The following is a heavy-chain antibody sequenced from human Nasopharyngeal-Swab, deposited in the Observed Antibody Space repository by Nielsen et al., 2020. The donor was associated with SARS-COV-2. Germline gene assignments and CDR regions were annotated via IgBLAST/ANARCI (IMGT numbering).Heavy chain of an antibody. D-gene: IGHD3-3*01. J-gene: IGHJ6*02. CDR2: ISASGSYI. Sequence: GESLKISCAASGFTLNSYNMKWVRQAPGKGLEWVSSISASGSYIYYADSLRGRFTISKDNAKSSLYLQMNSLRAEDTAVYYCARDGLDYDFWSAYFMDVWGQGTTVTVSS. V-gene: IGHV3-21*01. CDR3: ARDGLDYDFWSAYFMDV. CDR1: GFTLNSYN.